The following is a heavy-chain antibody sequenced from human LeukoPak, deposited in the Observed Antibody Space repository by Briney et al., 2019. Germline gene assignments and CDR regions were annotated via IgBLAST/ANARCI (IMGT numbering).Heavy chain of an antibody. V-gene: IGHV4-39*07. J-gene: IGHJ5*02. Sequence: KPSETLSLTCTISGGSISSSSYYWGWIRQPPGKDLEWIGSIYYSGYAYNNPSLKSRVTISIDMSQNQFSLELSSVTAADTAVYYCARGGAGQSSTWDVRWFDPWGQGTLVSVSS. CDR1: GGSISSSSYY. D-gene: IGHD6-13*01. CDR2: IYYSGYA. CDR3: ARGGAGQSSTWDVRWFDP.